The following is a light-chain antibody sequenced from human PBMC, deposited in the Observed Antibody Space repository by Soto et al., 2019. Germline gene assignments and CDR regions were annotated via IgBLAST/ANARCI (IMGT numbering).Light chain of an antibody. CDR1: QGISSY. V-gene: IGKV1-8*01. Sequence: AIRMTQSPSSLSASTGDRVTITCRASQGISSYLAWYQQKPGKAPKLLIYAASTLQSGVPARFSGSGSGTDFTRTISCLHSEDFATYYCQQYYRYSRTFGEETKVEIK. CDR3: QQYYRYSRT. CDR2: AAS. J-gene: IGKJ1*01.